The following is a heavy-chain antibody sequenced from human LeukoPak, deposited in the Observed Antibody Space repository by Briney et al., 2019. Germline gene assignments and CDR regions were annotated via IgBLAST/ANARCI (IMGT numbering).Heavy chain of an antibody. V-gene: IGHV3-7*01. Sequence: GGSLRLSCAASGFTFSTYWMSWVRQAPGNGLEWVANIKQDGSENYYVDSVKGRFTISRDNAKNSLYHQLNSLRAEDTAVYYCARDPYRGGPESWGQGTLVTVSS. J-gene: IGHJ5*02. CDR1: GFTFSTYW. CDR3: ARDPYRGGPES. D-gene: IGHD3-10*01. CDR2: IKQDGSEN.